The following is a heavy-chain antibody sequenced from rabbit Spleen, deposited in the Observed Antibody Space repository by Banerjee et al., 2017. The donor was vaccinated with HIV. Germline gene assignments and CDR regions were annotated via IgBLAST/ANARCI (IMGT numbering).Heavy chain of an antibody. D-gene: IGHD4-1*01. CDR3: VRDGISFVSTGWGLTRLDL. Sequence: QEQLEESGGGLVQPEGSLTLTCKASGFDFSNNAMCWVRQTPGKGPQWIACIYDGDGSTYYASWVNGRLTLSRSTSLNTVTLQMTSLAAADTATYFCVRDGISFVSTGWGLTRLDLWGPGTLFTVS. V-gene: IGHV1S47*01. CDR1: GFDFSNNA. J-gene: IGHJ3*01. CDR2: IYDGDGST.